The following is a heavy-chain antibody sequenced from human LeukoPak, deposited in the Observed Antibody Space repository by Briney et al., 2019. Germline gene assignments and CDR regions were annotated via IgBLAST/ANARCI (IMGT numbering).Heavy chain of an antibody. CDR1: GGSISSGGYS. V-gene: IGHV4-30-2*01. CDR3: AKDKQWLVRLFDY. CDR2: IYHSGST. J-gene: IGHJ4*02. Sequence: PSETLSLTCAVSGGSISSGGYSWSWIRQPPGKGLEWIGYIYHSGSTYYNPSLKSRVTISVDRSKNQFSLKLSSVTAADTAVYYCAKDKQWLVRLFDYWGQGTLVTVSS. D-gene: IGHD6-19*01.